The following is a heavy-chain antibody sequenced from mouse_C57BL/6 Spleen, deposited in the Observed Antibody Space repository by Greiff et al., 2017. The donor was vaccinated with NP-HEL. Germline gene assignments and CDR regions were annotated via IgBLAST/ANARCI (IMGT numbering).Heavy chain of an antibody. CDR3: ARNLYYDYVDY. Sequence: QVQLQQSGPELVKPGASVKISCKASGYAFSSSWMNWVKQRPGKGLEWIGRIYPGDGDTNYNGKFKGKATLTADKSSSTAYMQLSSLTSEDSAVYFCARNLYYDYVDYWGQGTTLTVSS. CDR2: IYPGDGDT. D-gene: IGHD2-4*01. J-gene: IGHJ2*01. V-gene: IGHV1-82*01. CDR1: GYAFSSSW.